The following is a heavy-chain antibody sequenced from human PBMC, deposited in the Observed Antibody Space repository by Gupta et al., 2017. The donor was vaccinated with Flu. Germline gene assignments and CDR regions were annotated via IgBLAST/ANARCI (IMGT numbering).Heavy chain of an antibody. Sequence: QVQLVESGGGVVQPGRSLRLSCAAPGFTFSTIGMHGVRQAPGKGLEWVAVIWYDGSNKYYADSVKGRFTISRDNSKNTLYLQMNSLRAEDTAVYYCARWNLGYCSSTSCHGDALEIWGQGTVVTVS. J-gene: IGHJ3*02. D-gene: IGHD2-2*01. CDR1: GFTFSTIG. CDR3: ARWNLGYCSSTSCHGDALEI. V-gene: IGHV3-33*01. CDR2: IWYDGSNK.